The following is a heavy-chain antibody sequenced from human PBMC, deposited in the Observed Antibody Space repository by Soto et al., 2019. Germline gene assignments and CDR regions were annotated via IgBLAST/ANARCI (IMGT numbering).Heavy chain of an antibody. CDR2: ISSSGSTI. V-gene: IGHV3-48*03. Sequence: GGSLRLSCAASGFTFSSYEMNWVRQAPGKGLEWVSYISSSGSTIYYADSVKGRFTISRDNAKNSLYLQMNSLRAEDTAVYYCASGEIGAFDIWGQGTMVTVSS. CDR1: GFTFSSYE. J-gene: IGHJ3*02. D-gene: IGHD7-27*01. CDR3: ASGEIGAFDI.